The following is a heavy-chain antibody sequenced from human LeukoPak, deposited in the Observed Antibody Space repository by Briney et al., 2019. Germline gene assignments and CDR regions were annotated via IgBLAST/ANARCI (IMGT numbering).Heavy chain of an antibody. D-gene: IGHD3-22*01. CDR1: GGSFSGYY. CDR3: ARGHPVYYDSSGYRILGTFDI. V-gene: IGHV4-34*01. Sequence: PSETLSLTCAVYGGSFSGYYWGWIRQPPGKGLEWIGEINHSGSTNYNPSLKSRVTISVDTSKNQFSLKLSSVTAADTAVYYCARGHPVYYDSSGYRILGTFDIWGQGTMVTVSS. J-gene: IGHJ3*02. CDR2: INHSGST.